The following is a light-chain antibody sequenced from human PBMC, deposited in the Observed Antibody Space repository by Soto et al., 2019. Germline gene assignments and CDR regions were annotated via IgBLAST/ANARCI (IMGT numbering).Light chain of an antibody. V-gene: IGKV3-20*01. Sequence: EIALTQSPGTLSLSPGERATLSCRASQSVGSRFLAWYQQKPGQAPRLLIYGASNRATGIPDRFSGSGSGTDFTLTISRLEPADFAVYYCQQSGTSPPVAFGGGTKVDIK. CDR2: GAS. J-gene: IGKJ4*01. CDR3: QQSGTSPPVA. CDR1: QSVGSRF.